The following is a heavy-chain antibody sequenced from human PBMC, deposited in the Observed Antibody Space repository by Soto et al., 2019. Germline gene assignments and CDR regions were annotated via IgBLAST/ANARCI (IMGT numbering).Heavy chain of an antibody. J-gene: IGHJ5*01. CDR3: ARLQRFVEGLPGGLDS. D-gene: IGHD3-3*01. Sequence: ASVKVSCKASGYTFTDYNLRWVRQAPGQGLEWVGWINTGNGNTKYSAKFQGRVTISRETSANTASLELHSLKSDDTAVYFCARLQRFVEGLPGGLDSWGQ. CDR1: GYTFTDYN. CDR2: INTGNGNT. V-gene: IGHV1-3*04.